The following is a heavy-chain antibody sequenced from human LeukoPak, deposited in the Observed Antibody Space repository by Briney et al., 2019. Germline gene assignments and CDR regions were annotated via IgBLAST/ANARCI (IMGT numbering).Heavy chain of an antibody. CDR1: GFTFTRFA. CDR3: ACGYYQGPFDY. D-gene: IGHD3-22*01. J-gene: IGHJ4*02. Sequence: GGSLRLSCAASGFTFTRFAMSWVRQAPGEGLEWVSTISGNGGSTYYADSVKGRFTISRDNSNSTLYLQMNSLRAEDTAVYYCACGYYQGPFDYWGRGTLVTVSS. CDR2: ISGNGGST. V-gene: IGHV3-23*01.